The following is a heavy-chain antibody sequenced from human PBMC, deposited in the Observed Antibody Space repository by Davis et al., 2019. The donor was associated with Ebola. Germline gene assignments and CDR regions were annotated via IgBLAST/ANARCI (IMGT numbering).Heavy chain of an antibody. J-gene: IGHJ6*02. D-gene: IGHD3-3*01. CDR2: ITSDGSST. CDR3: ARDTYRITMFGMGPRYGMDV. Sequence: GESLKISCAASGFTFSSYWMHWVRPAPGKGLVWVSRITSDGSSTSYADSVKGRFTTSSDNAKNTLYLQMNSLRAEDTAVYYCARDTYRITMFGMGPRYGMDVWGQGTTVTVSS. CDR1: GFTFSSYW. V-gene: IGHV3-74*01.